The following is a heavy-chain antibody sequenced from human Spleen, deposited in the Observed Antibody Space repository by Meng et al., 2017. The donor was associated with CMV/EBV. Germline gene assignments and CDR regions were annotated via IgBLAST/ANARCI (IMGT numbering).Heavy chain of an antibody. CDR3: VRSCYDFWSGYYFDYYYGMDV. J-gene: IGHJ6*02. CDR2: VSWNGSRT. CDR1: GFTLSNSD. Sequence: GGSLRLSCAASGFTLSNSDMNWVRQAPGKGLEWVSGVSWNGSRTHYADSVKGRFIISRDNSRNFLYQQMNSLRPGDMAVYYCVRSCYDFWSGYYFDYYYGMDVWGQGTTVTVSS. D-gene: IGHD3-3*01. V-gene: IGHV3-19*01.